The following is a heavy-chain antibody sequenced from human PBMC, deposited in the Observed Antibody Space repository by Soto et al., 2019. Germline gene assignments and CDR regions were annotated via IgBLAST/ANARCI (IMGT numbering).Heavy chain of an antibody. CDR1: GDSVSSNSAG. J-gene: IGHJ4*01. V-gene: IGHV6-1*01. CDR2: TYYRSKWYY. CDR3: ARGEQYSGRIFDY. Sequence: SQTLSLTCAITGDSVSSNSAGLSLVMQSPSRGLEWLGRTYYRSKWYYEYAVSVRGRITINPDTSKNQYSLQLNSVTPEDTAVYFCARGEQYSGRIFDYWGQGTLVTAPQ. D-gene: IGHD1-26*01.